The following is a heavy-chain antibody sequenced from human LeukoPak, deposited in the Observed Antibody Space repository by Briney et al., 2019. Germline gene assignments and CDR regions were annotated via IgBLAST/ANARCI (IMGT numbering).Heavy chain of an antibody. CDR1: GGSFSGYY. J-gene: IGHJ4*02. CDR2: INHSGST. CDR3: ARQCFGRYYYGSGSYYLQFDY. Sequence: SETLSLTCAVHGGSFSGYYWSWIRQPPGKGLEWIGEINHSGSTNYNPSLKSRVTISVDTSKNQFSLKLSFVTAADTAVYYCARQCFGRYYYGSGSYYLQFDYWGQGTLVTVSS. V-gene: IGHV4-34*01. D-gene: IGHD3-10*01.